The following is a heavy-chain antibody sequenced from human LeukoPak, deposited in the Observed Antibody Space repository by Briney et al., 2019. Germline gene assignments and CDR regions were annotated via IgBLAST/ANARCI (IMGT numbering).Heavy chain of an antibody. Sequence: SETLSLTCTVAGYSISSGYYWGWIRQAPGKGLEWIGSIYNSGSTYYNPSLKSRVTISVDTSKNQFPLKLSSVTAADTAVYYCARHPGYYYYYMDVWGKGTTVTISS. CDR3: ARHPGYYYYYMDV. V-gene: IGHV4-38-2*02. CDR1: GYSISSGYY. CDR2: IYNSGST. J-gene: IGHJ6*03.